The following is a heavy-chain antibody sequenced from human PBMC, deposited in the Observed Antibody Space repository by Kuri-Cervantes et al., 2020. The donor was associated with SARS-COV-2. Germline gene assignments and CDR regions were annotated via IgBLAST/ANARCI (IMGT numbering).Heavy chain of an antibody. CDR3: ARLTGYSSGWYWASWWFDP. CDR2: ISYDGSNK. D-gene: IGHD6-19*01. CDR1: GFTFTTYA. Sequence: LSLTCAASGFTFTTYAMNWVRQAPGKGLEWVGLISYDGSNKYYADSVKGRFTISRDNSKNTLYLQMNSLRAEDTAVYYCARLTGYSSGWYWASWWFDPWGQGTLVTVSS. J-gene: IGHJ5*02. V-gene: IGHV3-30-3*01.